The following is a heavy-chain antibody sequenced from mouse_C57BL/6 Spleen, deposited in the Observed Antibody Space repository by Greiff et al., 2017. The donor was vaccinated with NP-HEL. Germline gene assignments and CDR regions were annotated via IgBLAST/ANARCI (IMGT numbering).Heavy chain of an antibody. CDR1: GYTFTDYN. CDR2: INPNNGGT. Sequence: EVQLQQSGPELVKPGASVKMSCKASGYTFTDYNMHWVKQSHGKSLEWIGYINPNNGGTSYNQKFKGKATLTVNKSSSTAYMELRSLTSEDSAVYYCARGAITTVVDYYAMDYWGQGTSVTVSS. D-gene: IGHD1-1*01. CDR3: ARGAITTVVDYYAMDY. V-gene: IGHV1-22*01. J-gene: IGHJ4*01.